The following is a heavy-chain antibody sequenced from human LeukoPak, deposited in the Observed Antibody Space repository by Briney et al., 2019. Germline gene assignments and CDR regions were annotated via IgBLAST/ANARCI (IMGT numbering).Heavy chain of an antibody. Sequence: GRSLRLSCAASGFTFSSYWMSWVRQAPGKGLEWVANIKKDGSEKYYVDSVKGRFTISRDNAKNSLYLQMNSLRAEDTAVYYCARDIRGYDSSGYYDAFDIWGQGTMVTVSS. CDR2: IKKDGSEK. V-gene: IGHV3-7*01. CDR1: GFTFSSYW. CDR3: ARDIRGYDSSGYYDAFDI. D-gene: IGHD3-22*01. J-gene: IGHJ3*02.